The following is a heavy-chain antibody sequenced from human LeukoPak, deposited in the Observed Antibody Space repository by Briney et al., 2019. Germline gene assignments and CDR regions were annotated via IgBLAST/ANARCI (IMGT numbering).Heavy chain of an antibody. V-gene: IGHV3-23*01. CDR1: GFTFSSYG. Sequence: GGTLRLSCAASGFTFSSYGMNWVRQAPGKGLEWVSTISGSGGRTFYGDSVKGRFSISRDISKNTLYLQMNSLRAEDTAVYYCAKGYYASGSYGWFDTWGQGTLVTVSS. CDR2: ISGSGGRT. J-gene: IGHJ5*02. D-gene: IGHD3-10*01. CDR3: AKGYYASGSYGWFDT.